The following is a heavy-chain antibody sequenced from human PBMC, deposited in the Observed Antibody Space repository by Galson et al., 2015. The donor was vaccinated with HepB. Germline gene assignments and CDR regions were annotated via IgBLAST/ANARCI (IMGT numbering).Heavy chain of an antibody. V-gene: IGHV1-2*04. CDR2: VNPSNGGT. CDR1: GYTFTDYY. D-gene: IGHD5-24*01. Sequence: SVKVSCKASGYTFTDYYIHWVRQAPGQGLEWMGWVNPSNGGTNYAQKFRGWVTMTRDTSISTAYMELSRLRSADTAVYYCARDMEKWLQKHAYYYGLDFWGQGTTVTVSS. CDR3: ARDMEKWLQKHAYYYGLDF. J-gene: IGHJ6*02.